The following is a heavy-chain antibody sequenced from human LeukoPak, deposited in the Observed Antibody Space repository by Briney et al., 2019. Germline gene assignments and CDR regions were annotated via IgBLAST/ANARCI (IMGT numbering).Heavy chain of an antibody. V-gene: IGHV3-20*01. J-gene: IGHJ6*04. D-gene: IGHD6-13*01. CDR2: INWNGGST. Sequence: PGGSLRLSCAASGFTFDDYGMSWVRQAPGKGLEWVSGINWNGGSTGYADSVKGRLTISRDNAKNSLYLQMNSLRAEDTALYHCARDFIAAAAPSPLDVWGKGTTVTVSS. CDR1: GFTFDDYG. CDR3: ARDFIAAAAPSPLDV.